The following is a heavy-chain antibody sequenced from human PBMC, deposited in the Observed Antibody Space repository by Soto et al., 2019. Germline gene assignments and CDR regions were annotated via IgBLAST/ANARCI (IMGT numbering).Heavy chain of an antibody. CDR3: AKEKSGSYPGGDAFDM. CDR2: ISGSGSST. J-gene: IGHJ3*02. Sequence: GGSLRLSCAASGFTFSNCATSWVRQVPGKGLEWVSGISGSGSSTYYADSVKGRFTMSGDYSKNTLYLQMSSLRAEDTAIYFCAKEKSGSYPGGDAFDMWGQGTKVTVSS. D-gene: IGHD1-26*01. V-gene: IGHV3-23*01. CDR1: GFTFSNCA.